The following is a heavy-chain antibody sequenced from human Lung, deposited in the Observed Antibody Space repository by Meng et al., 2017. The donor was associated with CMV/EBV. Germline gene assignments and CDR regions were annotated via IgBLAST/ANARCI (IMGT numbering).Heavy chain of an antibody. CDR2: INTNTGNP. CDR1: GYTFTSYA. D-gene: IGHD2-8*01. J-gene: IGHJ5*02. V-gene: IGHV7-4-1*02. Sequence: QVEVVQSGSELKKPGAAVKVSCKASGYTFTSYAMNWVRQATGQGLEWMGWINTNTGNPTYAQGFTGRFVFSLDTSVSTAYLQISSLKAEDTAVYYGATGYCTDGVCHFDPGGQGTLVTVSS. CDR3: ATGYCTDGVCHFDP.